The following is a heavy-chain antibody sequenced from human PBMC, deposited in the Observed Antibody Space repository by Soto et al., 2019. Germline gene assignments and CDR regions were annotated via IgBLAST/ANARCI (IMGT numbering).Heavy chain of an antibody. Sequence: SETLSLTCTVSGGSISSSSYYWGWIRQSPGKGLEWIGSIYYSGSTYYNPSLKSRVTISVDTSKNQFSLKLSSVTAADTAVYYCARHKGITMVRGVINWFDPWGQGTLVTVSS. CDR3: ARHKGITMVRGVINWFDP. D-gene: IGHD3-10*01. V-gene: IGHV4-39*01. CDR1: GGSISSSSYY. CDR2: IYYSGST. J-gene: IGHJ5*02.